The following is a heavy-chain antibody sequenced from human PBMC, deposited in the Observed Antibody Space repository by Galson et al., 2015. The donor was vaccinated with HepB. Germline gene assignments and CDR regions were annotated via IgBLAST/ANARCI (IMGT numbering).Heavy chain of an antibody. CDR3: ARVRSSSWYVSDAFDI. D-gene: IGHD6-13*01. CDR2: TYYRSKWYN. J-gene: IGHJ3*02. Sequence: CAISGDSVSSNSAAWNWIRQPPSRGLEWLGRTYYRSKWYNDYAVSVKSRITINPDTSKNQFSLQLNSVTPEDTAVYYCARVRSSSWYVSDAFDIWGQGTMVTVSS. V-gene: IGHV6-1*01. CDR1: GDSVSSNSAA.